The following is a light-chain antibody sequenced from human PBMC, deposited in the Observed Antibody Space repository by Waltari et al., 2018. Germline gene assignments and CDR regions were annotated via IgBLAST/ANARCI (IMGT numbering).Light chain of an antibody. J-gene: IGKJ5*01. CDR2: DAS. Sequence: EIVLTQSPATLSLSPGERAALSCRASQAISSSLAWYQQKPGKAPRLLVYDASSRATGIPARFSGSGSGTDFTLTISSLEPEDFAVYYCQQRHNWPVTFGQGTRLEIK. CDR3: QQRHNWPVT. V-gene: IGKV3-11*01. CDR1: QAISSS.